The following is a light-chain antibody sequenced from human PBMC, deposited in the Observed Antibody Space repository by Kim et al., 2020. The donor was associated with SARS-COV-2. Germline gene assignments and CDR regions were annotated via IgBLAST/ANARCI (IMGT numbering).Light chain of an antibody. CDR2: QDS. CDR1: KLGDKY. CDR3: QAWDSSTEV. J-gene: IGLJ1*01. Sequence: SYELTQPPSVSVSPGQTASITCSGDKLGDKYACWYQQKPGQSPVLVIYQDSKRPSGIPERFSSSNSGNTATLTISGTQAMDEADYYCQAWDSSTEVFGTG. V-gene: IGLV3-1*01.